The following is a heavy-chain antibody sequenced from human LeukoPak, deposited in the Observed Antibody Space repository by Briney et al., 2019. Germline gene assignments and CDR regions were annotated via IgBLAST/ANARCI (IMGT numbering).Heavy chain of an antibody. CDR3: ARDWGELGSY. V-gene: IGHV4-4*07. CDR1: GGSIDSYY. D-gene: IGHD1-26*01. Sequence: SETLSLTCTVSGGSIDSYYWSWIRQPAGKGLEWIGRIYTSGSSNYNPSLKIRVTMSIATAKNQSSLKLTSVTGEGTVVYYCARDWGELGSYWGQGILVTVSS. J-gene: IGHJ4*02. CDR2: IYTSGSS.